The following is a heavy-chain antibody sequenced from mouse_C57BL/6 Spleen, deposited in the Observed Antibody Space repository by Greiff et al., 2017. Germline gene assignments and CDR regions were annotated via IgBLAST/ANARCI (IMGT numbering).Heavy chain of an antibody. J-gene: IGHJ1*03. Sequence: QVQLQPPGAELVRPGSSVKLSCKASGYTFTSYWMHWVKQRPIQGLEWIGNIDPSDSETHYNQKFKDKATLTVDKSSSTAYMQLSSLTSEDSAVYYCARKGFYDGRYFDVWGTGTTVTVSS. CDR2: IDPSDSET. V-gene: IGHV1-52*01. CDR3: ARKGFYDGRYFDV. CDR1: GYTFTSYW. D-gene: IGHD1-2*01.